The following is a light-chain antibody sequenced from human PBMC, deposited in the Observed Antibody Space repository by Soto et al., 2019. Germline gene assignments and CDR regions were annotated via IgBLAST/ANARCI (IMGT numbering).Light chain of an antibody. CDR3: QQYGSSLFT. CDR1: QSVSSSY. V-gene: IGKV3-20*01. CDR2: GAS. J-gene: IGKJ3*01. Sequence: EIVLTQSPGTLSLSPGARATLSCRASQSVSSSYLAWYQQKPGQAPRPLIYGASSRATGIPDRFSGSGSGTDFTLTISRLEPEDFAVYYCQQYGSSLFTFGPGTKVDIK.